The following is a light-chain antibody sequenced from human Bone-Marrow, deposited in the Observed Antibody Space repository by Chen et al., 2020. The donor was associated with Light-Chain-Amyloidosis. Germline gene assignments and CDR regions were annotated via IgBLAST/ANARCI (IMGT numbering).Light chain of an antibody. Sequence: QSALTQPASVSASPGQSITIPCTGTGSDVGAYNYVSWYQQHPGKAHRLLIYGVSNRPSGVSDRFSGSKSGNTASLTISGLQAEDETVCSSYTTSYSYVFGTGTTVSVL. J-gene: IGLJ1*01. CDR1: GSDVGAYNY. CDR3: SSYTTSYSYV. V-gene: IGLV2-14*03. CDR2: GVS.